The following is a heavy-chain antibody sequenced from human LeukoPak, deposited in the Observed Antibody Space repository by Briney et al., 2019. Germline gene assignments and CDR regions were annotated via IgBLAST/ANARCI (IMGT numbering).Heavy chain of an antibody. CDR1: GGTFSSHA. J-gene: IGHJ4*02. CDR2: IIPTFGTA. Sequence: ASVKVSCKASGGTFSSHAISWVRQAPGQGLEWMGRIIPTFGTANYAEKFQGRVTITADKSTSDAYMELSSLRSEDTAVYYCARDEDPHYYDSSGHYYGYWGQGTLVTVSS. CDR3: ARDEDPHYYDSSGHYYGY. D-gene: IGHD3-22*01. V-gene: IGHV1-69*06.